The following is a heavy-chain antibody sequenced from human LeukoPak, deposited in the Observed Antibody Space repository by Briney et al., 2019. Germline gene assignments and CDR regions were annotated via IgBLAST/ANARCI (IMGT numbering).Heavy chain of an antibody. CDR1: GYTFTSYD. CDR2: MNPNSGNT. V-gene: IGHV1-8*01. J-gene: IGHJ6*02. Sequence: ASVKVSCTASGYTFTSYDINWVRQATGQGLEWMGWMNPNSGNTGYAQKFQGRVTMTRNTSISTAYMELSSLRSEDTAVYYCARGPNALRFLEWLSYTTYYYYGMDVWGQGTTVTVSS. CDR3: ARGPNALRFLEWLSYTTYYYYGMDV. D-gene: IGHD3-3*01.